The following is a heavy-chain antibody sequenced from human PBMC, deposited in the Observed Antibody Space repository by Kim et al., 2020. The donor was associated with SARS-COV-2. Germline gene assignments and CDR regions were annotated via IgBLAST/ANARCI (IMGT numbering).Heavy chain of an antibody. V-gene: IGHV3-23*01. CDR1: GFTFSSYA. J-gene: IGHJ4*02. CDR3: AKDRGYEYGAAAGYYFDY. D-gene: IGHD6-13*01. Sequence: GGSLRLSCAASGFTFSSYAMSWVRQAPGKGLEWVSAISGSGGSTYYADSVKGRFTISRDNSKNTLYLQMNSLRAEDTAVYYCAKDRGYEYGAAAGYYFDYWGQGTLVTVSS. CDR2: ISGSGGST.